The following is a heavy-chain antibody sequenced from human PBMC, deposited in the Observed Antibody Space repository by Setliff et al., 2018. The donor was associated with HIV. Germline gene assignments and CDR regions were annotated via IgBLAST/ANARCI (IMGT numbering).Heavy chain of an antibody. D-gene: IGHD4-17*01. CDR1: GFTFSYSG. Sequence: GGSLRLSCIASGFTFSYSGMHWVRQAPGKGLEWVALISFDGSNKYYADSVKGRFTISRDYSQNTLYLQMNSLRTEDTAVYHCAKEGYQGDYIYYYMDVWGKGTTVTVSS. V-gene: IGHV3-30*06. CDR3: AKEGYQGDYIYYYMDV. CDR2: ISFDGSNK. J-gene: IGHJ6*03.